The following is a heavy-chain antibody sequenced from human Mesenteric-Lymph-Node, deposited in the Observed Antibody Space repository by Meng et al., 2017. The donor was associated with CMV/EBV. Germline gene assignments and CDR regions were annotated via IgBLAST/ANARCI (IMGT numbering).Heavy chain of an antibody. V-gene: IGHV3-53*01. CDR3: ARDPYYYGMDV. CDR2: IYSGGTT. Sequence: GESLKISCAASGFTFSSYGMRWVRQAPGKGLEWVSMIYSGGTTHSADSVKGRITISRDNSKNTLYLQMRRLRAEDTGVHYCARDPYYYGMDVWGPGTTVTVSS. CDR1: GFTFSSYG. J-gene: IGHJ6*02.